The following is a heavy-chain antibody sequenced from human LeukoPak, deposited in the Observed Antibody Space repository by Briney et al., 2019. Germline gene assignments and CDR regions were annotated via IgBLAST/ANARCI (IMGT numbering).Heavy chain of an antibody. J-gene: IGHJ6*04. Sequence: PSETLSLTCAVYGGSFSGYYWSWILQPPGKGLEWIGEINHSGSTNYNPSLKSRVTISVDTSKNQFSLKLSSVTAADTAVYYCARGVFVRSSSWYEGYYYYYGMDVWGKGTTVTVSS. CDR2: INHSGST. CDR3: ARGVFVRSSSWYEGYYYYYGMDV. D-gene: IGHD6-13*01. V-gene: IGHV4-34*01. CDR1: GGSFSGYY.